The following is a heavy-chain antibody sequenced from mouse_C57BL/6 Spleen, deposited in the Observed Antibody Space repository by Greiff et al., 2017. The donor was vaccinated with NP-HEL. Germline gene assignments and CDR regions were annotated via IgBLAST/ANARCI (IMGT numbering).Heavy chain of an antibody. J-gene: IGHJ1*03. CDR2: INPSSGYT. Sequence: QVQLKESGAELAKPGASVKLSCKASGYTFTSYWMHWVKQRPGQGLEWIGYINPSSGYTKYNQKFKDKATLTADKSSSTAYMQLSSLTYEDSAVYYCARLYCGSSPYWYFDVWGTGTTVTVSS. V-gene: IGHV1-7*01. D-gene: IGHD1-1*01. CDR3: ARLYCGSSPYWYFDV. CDR1: GYTFTSYW.